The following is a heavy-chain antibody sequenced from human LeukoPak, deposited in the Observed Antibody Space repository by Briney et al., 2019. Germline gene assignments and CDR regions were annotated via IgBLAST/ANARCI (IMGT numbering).Heavy chain of an antibody. Sequence: GGSLRLSCAASGFTFSSYAMHWVRQAPGKGLEWVAVISYDGSNKYYADSAKGRFTISRDNSKNTLYLQMNSLRAEDTAVYYCARDLYYYDSSGYYDYYYGMDVWGQGTTVTVSS. CDR1: GFTFSSYA. J-gene: IGHJ6*02. V-gene: IGHV3-30-3*01. CDR3: ARDLYYYDSSGYYDYYYGMDV. D-gene: IGHD3-22*01. CDR2: ISYDGSNK.